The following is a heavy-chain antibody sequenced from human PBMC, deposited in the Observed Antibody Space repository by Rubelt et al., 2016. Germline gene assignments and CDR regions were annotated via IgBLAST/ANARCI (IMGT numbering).Heavy chain of an antibody. V-gene: IGHV4-59*12. CDR2: YSGST. CDR3: ARGSKVRRSTNWFDP. J-gene: IGHJ5*02. D-gene: IGHD5/OR15-5a*01. Sequence: YSGSTNYNPSLKSRVTISVDTSKNQFSLKLSSVTAADTAVYYCARGSKVRRSTNWFDPWGQGTLVTVSS.